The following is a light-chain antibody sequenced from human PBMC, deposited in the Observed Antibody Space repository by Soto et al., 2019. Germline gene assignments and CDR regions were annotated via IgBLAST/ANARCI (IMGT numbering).Light chain of an antibody. CDR3: HQTYSAPYT. J-gene: IGKJ2*01. Sequence: DIQMTQSPSSLSAFVGDRVTITCRASQSIDIYLNWYQQKPGKAPKVLIYGASSLQSGLPSRFNGSGSGTDFTLTISSLQPEDFAAYYCHQTYSAPYTFGQGTKLEIK. CDR2: GAS. CDR1: QSIDIY. V-gene: IGKV1-39*01.